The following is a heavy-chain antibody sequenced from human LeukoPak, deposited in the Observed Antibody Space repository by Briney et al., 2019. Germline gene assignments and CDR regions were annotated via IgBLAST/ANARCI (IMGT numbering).Heavy chain of an antibody. CDR3: ARDNPLLRSIVGATGGAFDP. D-gene: IGHD1-26*01. Sequence: GGSLRLSCAASGFTFSSYGMHWVRQAPGKGLDWVALISSDGSSKYYADSVKGRSTISRDNSKNTLYLQMNSLRAEDTAVYYCARDNPLLRSIVGATGGAFDPWGQGTLVTVSS. V-gene: IGHV3-30*03. J-gene: IGHJ5*02. CDR1: GFTFSSYG. CDR2: ISSDGSSK.